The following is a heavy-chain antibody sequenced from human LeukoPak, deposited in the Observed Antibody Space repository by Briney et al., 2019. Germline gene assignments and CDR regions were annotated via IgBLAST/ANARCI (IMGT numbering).Heavy chain of an antibody. CDR1: GFTFDDYG. CDR3: ARLGYCSSTSCYVNYYYYMDV. Sequence: GGSLRLSCAASGFTFDDYGMSWARQAPGKGLEWVSGINWNGGSTGYADSVKGRFTISRDNAKNSLYLQMNSLRAEDTALYYCARLGYCSSTSCYVNYYYYMDVWGKGTTVTVSS. J-gene: IGHJ6*03. CDR2: INWNGGST. D-gene: IGHD2-2*01. V-gene: IGHV3-20*04.